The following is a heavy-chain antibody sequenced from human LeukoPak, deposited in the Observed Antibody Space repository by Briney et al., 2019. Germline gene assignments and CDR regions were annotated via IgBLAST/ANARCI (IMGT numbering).Heavy chain of an antibody. V-gene: IGHV3-74*01. D-gene: IGHD2-2*01. CDR1: GFTFSSYW. Sequence: PGGSLRLSCAASGFTFSSYWMHWVRQAPGKGLVWVSRINSDGSSTSYADSVKGRFTISRDNAKNTLYLQMNSLRAEDTAVYYCARGAFKDIVVVPAARLYNWFDPWGQGTLVTVPS. CDR3: ARGAFKDIVVVPAARLYNWFDP. J-gene: IGHJ5*02. CDR2: INSDGSST.